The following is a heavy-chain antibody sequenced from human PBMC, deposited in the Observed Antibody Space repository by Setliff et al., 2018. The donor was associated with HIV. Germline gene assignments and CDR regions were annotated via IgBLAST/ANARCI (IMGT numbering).Heavy chain of an antibody. D-gene: IGHD3-10*01. CDR2: IDSSGTT. V-gene: IGHV4-4*07. J-gene: IGHJ5*02. CDR3: ARDRHSSGLGSYGP. Sequence: SETLSLTCTISGGSFGVYRWSWIRQSAGRGLEWIGRIDSSGTTDYKPSIQGRVAISVDTSRNQFSLRVTSVTAADTAVYFCARDRHSSGLGSYGPWGPGILVTVSS. CDR1: GGSFGVYR.